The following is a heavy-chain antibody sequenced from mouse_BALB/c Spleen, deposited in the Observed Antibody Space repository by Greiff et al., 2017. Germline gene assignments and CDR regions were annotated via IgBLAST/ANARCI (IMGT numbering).Heavy chain of an antibody. CDR3: ARDMGTVMVYFDY. V-gene: IGHV7-3*02. Sequence: DVQLVESGGGLVQPGGSLRLSCATSGFTFTDYYMSWVRQPPGKALEWLGFIRNKANGYTTEYSASVKGRFTISRDNSQSILYLQMNTLRAEDSATYYCARDMGTVMVYFDYWGQGTTLTVSS. J-gene: IGHJ2*01. CDR2: IRNKANGYTT. D-gene: IGHD2-3*01. CDR1: GFTFTDYY.